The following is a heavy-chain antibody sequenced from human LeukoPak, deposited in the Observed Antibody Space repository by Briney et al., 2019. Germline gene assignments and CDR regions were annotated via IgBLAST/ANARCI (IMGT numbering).Heavy chain of an antibody. D-gene: IGHD3-22*01. V-gene: IGHV3-23*01. CDR3: TTVTLDYYDSSGYLWYFDY. CDR2: ISGSGGST. J-gene: IGHJ4*02. CDR1: GFTFSSYA. Sequence: TGGSLRLSCAASGFTFSSYAMSWVRQAPGKGLEWVSAISGSGGSTYYADSVKGRFTISRDNSKNTLYLQMNSLKTEDTAVYYCTTVTLDYYDSSGYLWYFDYWGQGTLVTVSS.